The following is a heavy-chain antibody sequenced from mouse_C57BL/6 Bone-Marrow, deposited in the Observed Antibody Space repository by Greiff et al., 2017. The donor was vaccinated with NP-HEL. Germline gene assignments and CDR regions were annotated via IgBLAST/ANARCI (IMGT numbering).Heavy chain of an antibody. CDR3: ARPYYNGGYFDY. CDR1: GYTFTSYG. J-gene: IGHJ2*01. CDR2: IYPRSGNT. V-gene: IGHV1-81*01. D-gene: IGHD2-12*01. Sequence: VQRVESGAELARPGASVKLSCKASGYTFTSYGISWVKQRTGQGLEWIGEIYPRSGNTYYNEKFKGKATLTADKSSSTAYMELRSLTSEDSAVYFCARPYYNGGYFDYWGQGTTLTVSS.